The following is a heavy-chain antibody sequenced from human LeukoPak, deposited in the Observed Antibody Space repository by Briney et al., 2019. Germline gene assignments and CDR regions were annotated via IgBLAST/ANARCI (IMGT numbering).Heavy chain of an antibody. CDR3: ARYSSTTNFYYGMDV. V-gene: IGHV3-33*08. CDR2: IWSDGGDK. D-gene: IGHD5-18*01. J-gene: IGHJ6*02. Sequence: GGSLRLSCAASGFTFSSYGMHWVRQAPGKGLEWVAVIWSDGGDKYYADSVKGRFTISRDNSKNTLFLQMNGVRAEDTAVYYCARYSSTTNFYYGMDVWGQGTTVTVS. CDR1: GFTFSSYG.